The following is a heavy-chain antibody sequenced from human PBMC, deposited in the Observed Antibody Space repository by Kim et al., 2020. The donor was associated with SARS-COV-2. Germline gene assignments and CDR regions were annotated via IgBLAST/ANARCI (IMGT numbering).Heavy chain of an antibody. CDR2: INHSGST. CDR3: ARDSVSHDYSNYRVGWFDP. V-gene: IGHV4-34*01. CDR1: GGSFSGYY. J-gene: IGHJ5*02. Sequence: SETLSLTCAVYGGSFSGYYWSWIRQPPGKGLEWIGEINHSGSTNYNPSLKSRVTISVDTSKNQFSLKLSSVTAADTAVYYCARDSVSHDYSNYRVGWFDPWGQGTLVTVSS. D-gene: IGHD4-4*01.